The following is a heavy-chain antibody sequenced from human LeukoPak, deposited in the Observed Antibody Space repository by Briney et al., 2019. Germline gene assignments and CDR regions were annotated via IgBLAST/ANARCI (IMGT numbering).Heavy chain of an antibody. CDR2: ISGDGGST. Sequence: GGSLRLSCAASGFTFDDYAMHWVRQAPGKGLEWVSLISGDGGSTYYADSVKGRFTISRDNSKNPLYLQMNSLRTEDTALYYCAKVSRYCSSTSCRGSAFDIWGQGTMVTVSS. CDR1: GFTFDDYA. D-gene: IGHD2-2*01. CDR3: AKVSRYCSSTSCRGSAFDI. V-gene: IGHV3-43*02. J-gene: IGHJ3*02.